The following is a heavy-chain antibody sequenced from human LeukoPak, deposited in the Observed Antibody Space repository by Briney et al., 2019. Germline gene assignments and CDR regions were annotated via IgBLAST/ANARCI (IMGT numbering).Heavy chain of an antibody. CDR3: VRDISKAVTGTGAFDL. V-gene: IGHV3-74*01. D-gene: IGHD1-7*01. J-gene: IGHJ3*01. Sequence: GGSLSLSCVASASPFETLYMHSVRQGPGKGLVWVSRIDVDERTTDYADSVRGRFTISRDGAKNTLYLQMNSLRAEDTAVYYCVRDISKAVTGTGAFDLWGQGTTVTVSS. CDR2: IDVDERTT. CDR1: ASPFETLY.